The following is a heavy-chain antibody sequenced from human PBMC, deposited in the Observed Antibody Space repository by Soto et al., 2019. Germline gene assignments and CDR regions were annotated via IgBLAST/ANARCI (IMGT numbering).Heavy chain of an antibody. J-gene: IGHJ4*02. CDR2: VYYGGST. Sequence: QLQLQESGQGLVKPSETLSLTCTVSGASISSSGSYWGWIRQPPGKGLEWIGSVYYGGSTYYNPSLKSRVTISVDTSKKQFSLRLSSVTAADTAVYYCARRAAYGDYSDNWGQGTQVTVSS. V-gene: IGHV4-39*01. D-gene: IGHD4-17*01. CDR3: ARRAAYGDYSDN. CDR1: GASISSSGSY.